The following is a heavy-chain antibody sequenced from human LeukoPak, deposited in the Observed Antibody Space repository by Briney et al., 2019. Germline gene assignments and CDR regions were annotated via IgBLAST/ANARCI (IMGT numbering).Heavy chain of an antibody. CDR1: GYSISSGYY. V-gene: IGHV4-38-2*01. CDR2: IYHSGST. J-gene: IGHJ4*02. CDR3: ARYYDFWSGYLDY. Sequence: PSETLSLTCAVSGYSISSGYYWGRIRQPPGQGLEWIGSIYHSGSTYYNPSLKSRVTISVDTSKNQFSLKLSSVTAADTAVYYCARYYDFWSGYLDYWGQGTLVTVSS. D-gene: IGHD3-3*01.